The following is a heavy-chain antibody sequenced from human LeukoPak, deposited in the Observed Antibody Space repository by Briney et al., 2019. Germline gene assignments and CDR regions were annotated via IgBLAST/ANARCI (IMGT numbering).Heavy chain of an antibody. Sequence: SETLSLTCTVSGGSISSGSYYWGWIRQPPGKGLEWIGSIYYSGNTYYNGSLTSRVTISVDTSKNQFSLKLGSMTAADTAVYYCARLSYGSGSYYNFHFDYWGQGTLVTVSS. D-gene: IGHD3-10*01. CDR1: GGSISSGSYY. J-gene: IGHJ4*02. V-gene: IGHV4-39*01. CDR2: IYYSGNT. CDR3: ARLSYGSGSYYNFHFDY.